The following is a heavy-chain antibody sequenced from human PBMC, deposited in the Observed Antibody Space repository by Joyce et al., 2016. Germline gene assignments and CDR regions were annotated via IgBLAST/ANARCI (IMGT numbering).Heavy chain of an antibody. Sequence: QLQLQESGPGLVKPSETLSLTCSVSGGFISGHYWRWIRQTAGKGLIWIGRIQSNGNTIYNPSFQSRVTMSLDLPKKQFSLRLRSSTAADSAIYYCAKLASDSSGFYPEADWGQGTLVTVSS. CDR2: IQSNGNT. V-gene: IGHV4-4*07. J-gene: IGHJ4*02. D-gene: IGHD3-22*01. CDR1: GGFISGHY. CDR3: AKLASDSSGFYPEAD.